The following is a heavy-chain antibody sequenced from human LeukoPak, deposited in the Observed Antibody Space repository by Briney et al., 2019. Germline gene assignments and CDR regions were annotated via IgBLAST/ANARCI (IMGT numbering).Heavy chain of an antibody. CDR3: ASSMIVVVPAAIHNYFDY. CDR1: GGSISSGDYY. D-gene: IGHD2-2*02. Sequence: SQTLSLTCTVSGGSISSGDYYWSWIRQPPGKGLEWIGYIYYSGSTYYNPSLKSRVTISVDTSKNQFSLKPSSVTAADTAVYYCASSMIVVVPAAIHNYFDYWGQGTLVTVSS. V-gene: IGHV4-30-4*01. CDR2: IYYSGST. J-gene: IGHJ4*02.